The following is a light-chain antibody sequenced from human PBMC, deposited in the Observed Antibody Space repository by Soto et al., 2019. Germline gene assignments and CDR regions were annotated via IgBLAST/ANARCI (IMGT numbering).Light chain of an antibody. Sequence: DIQMTQSPPILSASVGDRVTMTCRASQSISSRLAWYQQKPGRAPKLLIYKASTLETAVPSRFSGSGDGTEFTITISSLQPDDFATYYCQQYNTYSSFGPGTKVDMK. J-gene: IGKJ3*01. CDR1: QSISSR. V-gene: IGKV1-5*03. CDR3: QQYNTYSS. CDR2: KAS.